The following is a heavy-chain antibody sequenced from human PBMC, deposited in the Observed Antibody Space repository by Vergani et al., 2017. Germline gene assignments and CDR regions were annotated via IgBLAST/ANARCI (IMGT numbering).Heavy chain of an antibody. Sequence: QVQLQQWGAGLLKPSETLSLTCAVYGGSFSGYYWSWIRQPPGKGLEWIGEINHSGSTNYNPSLKSRVTISVDTSKNQFSLKLSSVTAADTAVYYCARDYSSSWYDARPSYYFDYWGQGTLVTVSS. V-gene: IGHV4-34*01. CDR1: GGSFSGYY. D-gene: IGHD6-13*01. CDR2: INHSGST. J-gene: IGHJ4*02. CDR3: ARDYSSSWYDARPSYYFDY.